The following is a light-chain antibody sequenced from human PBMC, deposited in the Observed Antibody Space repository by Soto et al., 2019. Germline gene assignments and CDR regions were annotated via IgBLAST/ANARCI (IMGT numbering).Light chain of an antibody. CDR2: GAS. Sequence: EIVMTQSPTPLSVSPGERATLSCRASQSVSSNLAWYQQKPDQAPRLLIYGASTMATGIPTRLRGSGSGTEFTLTIISRQSEDFEVYYCQQYKNWPITFGQGTRLEI. J-gene: IGKJ5*01. CDR1: QSVSSN. CDR3: QQYKNWPIT. V-gene: IGKV3D-15*01.